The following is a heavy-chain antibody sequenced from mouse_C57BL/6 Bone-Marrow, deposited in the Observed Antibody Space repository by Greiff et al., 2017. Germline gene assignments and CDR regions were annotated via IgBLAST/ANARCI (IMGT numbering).Heavy chain of an antibody. CDR2: IDPSDSYT. J-gene: IGHJ3*01. CDR3: ARWGYYGSSYGFAY. D-gene: IGHD1-1*01. CDR1: GYTFTSYW. V-gene: IGHV1-59*01. Sequence: VQLQQPGAELVRPGTSVKLSCKASGYTFTSYWMHWVQQRPGQGLEWIGVIDPSDSYTNYNQKFKGKATLTVDTSSSTAYMQLSSLTSEDSAVYYCARWGYYGSSYGFAYWGQGTLVTVSA.